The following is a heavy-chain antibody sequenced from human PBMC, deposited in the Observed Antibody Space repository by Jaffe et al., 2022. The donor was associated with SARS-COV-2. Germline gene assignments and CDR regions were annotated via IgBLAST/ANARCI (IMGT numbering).Heavy chain of an antibody. CDR2: INRDGSEK. D-gene: IGHD3-16*01. CDR1: GFTLSNYW. CDR3: GRGGGFRSDL. Sequence: EVQLVVSGGGLVHPGGSLRLSCTASGFTLSNYWVTWVRQAPGKGLEWVANINRDGSEKYYVDSVKGRFTISRDNGRNSLYLQMNSLRAEDTAVYYCGRGGGFRSDLWGQGTLVTVSS. V-gene: IGHV3-7*03. J-gene: IGHJ5*02.